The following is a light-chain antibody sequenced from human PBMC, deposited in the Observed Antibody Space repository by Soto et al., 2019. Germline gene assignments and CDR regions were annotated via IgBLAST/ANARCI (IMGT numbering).Light chain of an antibody. CDR3: VSYAATNNFYL. CDR2: EVS. CDR1: SSDVGGYNY. V-gene: IGLV2-8*01. J-gene: IGLJ1*01. Sequence: QSVLTQPPSASGSPGQSVTISCTGTSSDVGGYNYVSWYQQHPDKAPKLMIYEVSQRPSGVPDRFSGSKSGNTASLTVSGLQAEDEADYYCVSYAATNNFYLSGTGTKVTVL.